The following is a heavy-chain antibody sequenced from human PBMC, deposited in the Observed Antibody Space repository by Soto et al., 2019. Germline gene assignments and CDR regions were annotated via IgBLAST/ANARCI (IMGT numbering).Heavy chain of an antibody. Sequence: AGGSLRLSCTTSGFTFGNYEMNWVRQAPGKGLEWVSFISSSGTSIYIADSVKGRFTISRDNAKNSLYLQMNSLKASDTAMYYCARRKALSGRNYYCYYGMGGWVQGTTV. V-gene: IGHV3-48*03. CDR2: ISSSGTSI. D-gene: IGHD1-1*01. CDR1: GFTFGNYE. J-gene: IGHJ6*02. CDR3: ARRKALSGRNYYCYYGMGG.